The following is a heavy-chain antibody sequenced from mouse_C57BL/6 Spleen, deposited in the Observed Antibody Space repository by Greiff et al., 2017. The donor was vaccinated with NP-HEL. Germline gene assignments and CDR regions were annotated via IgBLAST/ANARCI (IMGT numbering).Heavy chain of an antibody. J-gene: IGHJ4*01. CDR2: IWSGGST. Sequence: VMLVESGPGLVQPSQSLSITCTVSGFSLTSYGVHWVRQSPGKGLEWLGVIWSGGSTDYNAAFISRLSISKDNSKSQVFFKMNSLQADDTAIYYCARNPSTGTRGAMDYWGQGTSVTVSS. CDR3: ARNPSTGTRGAMDY. V-gene: IGHV2-2*01. D-gene: IGHD4-1*02. CDR1: GFSLTSYG.